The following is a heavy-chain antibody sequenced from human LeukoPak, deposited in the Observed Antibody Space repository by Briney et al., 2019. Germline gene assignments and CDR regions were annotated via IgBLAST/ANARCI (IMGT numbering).Heavy chain of an antibody. V-gene: IGHV1-2*02. CDR3: AREAHTPYCSSTSCYLGYYYYMDV. Sequence: ASVKVSCKASGYTFTGYYMHWVRQAPGQGLEWMGWINPNSGGTSYAQKFQGRVTMTTGTSTSTAYMELRSLRSDDTAVYYCAREAHTPYCSSTSCYLGYYYYMDVWGKGTTVTISS. D-gene: IGHD2-2*01. J-gene: IGHJ6*03. CDR2: INPNSGGT. CDR1: GYTFTGYY.